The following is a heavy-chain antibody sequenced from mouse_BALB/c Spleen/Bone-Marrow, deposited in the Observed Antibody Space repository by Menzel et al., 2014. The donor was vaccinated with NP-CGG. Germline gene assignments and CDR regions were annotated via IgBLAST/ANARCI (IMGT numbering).Heavy chain of an antibody. J-gene: IGHJ1*01. D-gene: IGHD1-1*01. Sequence: VQLQQSGAELVKPGASVKLSCTASGFNIKDTYMHWVKQRPEQGLEWIGRIDPANGNTKYDPKFQGKATITADTAFNTAYLQLSSLTSEDTAVYYCARGYGSSYGTGYFDVWGAGTTVTVSS. V-gene: IGHV14-3*02. CDR2: IDPANGNT. CDR3: ARGYGSSYGTGYFDV. CDR1: GFNIKDTY.